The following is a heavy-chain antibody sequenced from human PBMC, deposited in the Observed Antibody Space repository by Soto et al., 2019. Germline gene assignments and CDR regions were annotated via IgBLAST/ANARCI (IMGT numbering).Heavy chain of an antibody. D-gene: IGHD7-27*01. V-gene: IGHV4-31*03. CDR3: ARDTGLAPTVWGY. Sequence: QVQLQESGPGLVKPSQTLSLTCSVSGDSIRGGGHYWNWIRQFPGKGLEWIGYVYHSGSTHYNPSLRGRRTISIDTSKNQFSLRLISVPAADTALYYCARDTGLAPTVWGYWGHGTQVTVSS. CDR1: GDSIRGGGHY. J-gene: IGHJ4*03. CDR2: VYHSGST.